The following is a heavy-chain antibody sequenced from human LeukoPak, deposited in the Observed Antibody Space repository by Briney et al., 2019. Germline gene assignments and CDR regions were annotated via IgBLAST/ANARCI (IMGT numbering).Heavy chain of an antibody. CDR2: IIPIFGTA. CDR3: ARVYCSSTSCHYYFDY. D-gene: IGHD2-2*01. V-gene: IGHV1-69*13. Sequence: SVKVSCKASGGTFSSYAISWVRQAPGQGLEWMGGIIPIFGTANYAQKFQGRVTITADESTSTAYMELSSLRSEDTAVYYCARVYCSSTSCHYYFDYWGQGTLVTVSS. CDR1: GGTFSSYA. J-gene: IGHJ4*02.